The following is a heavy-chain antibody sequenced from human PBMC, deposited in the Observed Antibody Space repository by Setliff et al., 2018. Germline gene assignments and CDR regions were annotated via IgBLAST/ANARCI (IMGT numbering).Heavy chain of an antibody. CDR1: GVSFGSGTYY. CDR3: ARVDFTMIQGVLGL. J-gene: IGHJ1*01. D-gene: IGHD3-10*01. V-gene: IGHV4-61*02. Sequence: SETLSLTCTVSGVSFGSGTYYWSWIRQPAGKGLEWIGLIQSTGNTNYNPSLQSRVTISIDTSKNQFSLKMSSVTAADTAMYYCARVDFTMIQGVLGLWGQGTLVTVSS. CDR2: IQSTGNT.